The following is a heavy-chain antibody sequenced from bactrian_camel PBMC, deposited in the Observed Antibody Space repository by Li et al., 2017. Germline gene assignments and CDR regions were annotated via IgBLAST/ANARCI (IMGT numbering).Heavy chain of an antibody. Sequence: HVQLVESGGGSVQAGGSLRLSCGASGYTYSSKCMGWFRQAPGKEREGVVLICTGSGSTYYADSVKGRFTVSQDIAKITVYLQMANLRSDDTAMYYCAASCTQYVSFWGAGTQVTVS. V-gene: IGHV3S1*01. CDR1: GYTYSSKC. D-gene: IGHD6*01. CDR2: ICTGSGST. J-gene: IGHJ4*01. CDR3: AASCTQYVSF.